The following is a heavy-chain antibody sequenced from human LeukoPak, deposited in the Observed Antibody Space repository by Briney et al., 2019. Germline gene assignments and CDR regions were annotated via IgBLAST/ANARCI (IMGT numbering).Heavy chain of an antibody. CDR2: ISYDGSNK. J-gene: IGHJ4*02. CDR1: GFTFSSYA. V-gene: IGHV3-30*04. CDR3: ARGHCSGGRCYSSLYDY. D-gene: IGHD2-15*01. Sequence: GGSLRLSCAASGFTFSSYAMHWVRQAPGKGLEWVAVISYDGSNKYYADSVKGRFTISRDNSKNTLYLQMNSLRVEDTAVYYCARGHCSGGRCYSSLYDYWGLGTLVTVSS.